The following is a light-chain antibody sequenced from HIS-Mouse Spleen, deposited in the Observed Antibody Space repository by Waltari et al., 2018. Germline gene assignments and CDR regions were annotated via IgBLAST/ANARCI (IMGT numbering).Light chain of an antibody. Sequence: SYELTQPPSVSVSPGQTARITCSGDALPKKYAYWYQQKSGTAPVLVIYEDSKRPSGIPDRFSGSSSGTMATLTISGAQVEDEADYYCYSTDSSGNHRVFGGGTKLTVL. CDR2: EDS. CDR3: YSTDSSGNHRV. J-gene: IGLJ2*01. CDR1: ALPKKY. V-gene: IGLV3-10*01.